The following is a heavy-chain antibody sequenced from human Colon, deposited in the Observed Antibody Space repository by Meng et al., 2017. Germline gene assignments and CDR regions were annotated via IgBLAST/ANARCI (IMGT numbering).Heavy chain of an antibody. CDR3: GRDQGRQLINH. CDR1: GDSISSDIG. Sequence: QQQEAGPGLVKPSRTPSPTCTFSGDSISSDIGWSWVRQPPGKVLEWIGEVYHRGDTNYNPSLKSRVVISVDRSKNQFSLNLSSVTAADTAVYYCGRDQGRQLINHWGQGTLVTVSS. CDR2: VYHRGDT. V-gene: IGHV4-4*02. D-gene: IGHD1-1*01. J-gene: IGHJ4*02.